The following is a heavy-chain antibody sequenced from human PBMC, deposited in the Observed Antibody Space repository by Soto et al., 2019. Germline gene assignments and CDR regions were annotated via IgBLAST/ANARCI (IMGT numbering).Heavy chain of an antibody. CDR2: ISSSSSYI. CDR3: ARDSGYCSSTSCYSSGMDV. Sequence: EVQLVESGGGLVKPGGSLRLSCAASGFTFSSYSMNWVRQAPGKGLEWVSSISSSSSYIYYADSVKGRFTISRDNAKNSLYLQMNSLRGEDTAVYYCARDSGYCSSTSCYSSGMDVWGQGTTVTVSS. D-gene: IGHD2-2*03. CDR1: GFTFSSYS. J-gene: IGHJ6*02. V-gene: IGHV3-21*01.